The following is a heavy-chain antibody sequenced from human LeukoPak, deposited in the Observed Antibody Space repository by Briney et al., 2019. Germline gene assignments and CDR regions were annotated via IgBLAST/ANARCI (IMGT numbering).Heavy chain of an antibody. CDR2: IYFSGTP. V-gene: IGHV4-39*01. CDR1: RVTLRTADYY. CDR3: ARTSSWYAGAWFDS. Sequence: SGALSLTCTVSRVTLRTADYYWAWVRQPPGEGLEWLSSIYFSGTPYFNPSLESRVAVSIDTSKNQFSLKGTSVNASDTAVYFCARTSSWYAGAWFDSWGQGTLVTVSS. J-gene: IGHJ5*01. D-gene: IGHD6-13*01.